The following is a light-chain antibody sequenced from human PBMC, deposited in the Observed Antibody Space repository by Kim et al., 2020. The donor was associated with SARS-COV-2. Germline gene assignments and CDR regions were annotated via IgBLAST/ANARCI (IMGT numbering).Light chain of an antibody. Sequence: GGTVTLTCGSNTGTLTSGHFPYWFQQKPGQAPRALIYNTDYKYSWTPARFSGSLRGGKAALTLSDAQAEDEADYYCLLSYGDTRKIFGGGTQLTVL. V-gene: IGLV7-46*01. J-gene: IGLJ2*01. CDR1: TGTLTSGHF. CDR3: LLSYGDTRKI. CDR2: NTD.